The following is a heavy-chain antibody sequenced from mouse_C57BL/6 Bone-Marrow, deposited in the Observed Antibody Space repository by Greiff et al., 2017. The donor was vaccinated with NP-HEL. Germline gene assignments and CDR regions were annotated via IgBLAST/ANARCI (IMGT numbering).Heavy chain of an antibody. CDR3: ARNQKSRYYYGSSPLYYAMDY. D-gene: IGHD1-1*01. CDR1: GFSLTSYG. V-gene: IGHV2-2*01. CDR2: IWSGGST. Sequence: QVQLKESGPGLVQPSQSLSITCTVSGFSLTSYGVHWVRQSPGKGLEWLGVIWSGGSTDYNAAFISRLSISKDNSKSQVFFKMNSLQADDTAIYYCARNQKSRYYYGSSPLYYAMDYWGQGTSVTVSS. J-gene: IGHJ4*01.